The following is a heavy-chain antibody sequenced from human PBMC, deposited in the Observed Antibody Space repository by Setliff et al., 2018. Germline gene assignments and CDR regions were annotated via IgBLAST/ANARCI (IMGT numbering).Heavy chain of an antibody. CDR1: GGTFSSYA. J-gene: IGHJ3*02. CDR2: INTGNGNT. D-gene: IGHD3-10*01. CDR3: ARIKSSLVRGVISAFDI. V-gene: IGHV1-3*04. Sequence: AASVKVSCKASGGTFSSYAISWVRQAPGQGLEWMGWINTGNGNTKYSQQFQGRVTITRDTSANTAYMELSSLRSEDTAVYYCARIKSSLVRGVISAFDIWGQGTMVTVSS.